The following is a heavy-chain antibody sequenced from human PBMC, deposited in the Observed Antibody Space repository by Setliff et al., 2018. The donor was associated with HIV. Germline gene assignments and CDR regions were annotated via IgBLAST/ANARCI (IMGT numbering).Heavy chain of an antibody. CDR1: GHTFSNSD. CDR3: AGGKGVGGVVITDGLDV. Sequence: ASVKVSCKASGHTFSNSDIHWVRRATGQGLEWMGWMNPNSGVTGYALKFHDRVTMTGDTSISTAYLELRSLTSEDTAVYYCAGGKGVGGVVITDGLDVWGKGTTVTVSS. CDR2: MNPNSGVT. D-gene: IGHD3-10*01. J-gene: IGHJ6*04. V-gene: IGHV1-8*02.